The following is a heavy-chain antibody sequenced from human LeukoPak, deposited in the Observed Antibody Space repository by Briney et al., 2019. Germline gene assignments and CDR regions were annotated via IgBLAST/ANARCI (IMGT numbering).Heavy chain of an antibody. Sequence: PGGSLRLSCAASGFTFSDYQMNWIRQAPGKGLEWVSYISSSGGTISYADSVKGRFTISRDNAKNSLYLQMNSLRAEDTAVYYCARDEYYYGSGADIWGQGTMVTVPS. CDR1: GFTFSDYQ. CDR2: ISSSGGTI. V-gene: IGHV3-11*01. J-gene: IGHJ3*02. D-gene: IGHD3-10*01. CDR3: ARDEYYYGSGADI.